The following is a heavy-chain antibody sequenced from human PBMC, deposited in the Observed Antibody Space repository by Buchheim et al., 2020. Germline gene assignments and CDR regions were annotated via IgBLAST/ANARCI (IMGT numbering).Heavy chain of an antibody. CDR2: ISGSGGST. CDR1: GFTFSSYA. CDR3: AQTGGVALAGPIDY. V-gene: IGHV3-23*01. Sequence: EVQLLESGGGLVQPGGSLRLSCAASGFTFSSYAMSWVRQAPGKGLEWVSGISGSGGSTDYADSVKGRFTISRDNSKKTLYLQMNSLRAEDTALYYCAQTGGVALAGPIDYWGQGTL. J-gene: IGHJ4*02. D-gene: IGHD6-19*01.